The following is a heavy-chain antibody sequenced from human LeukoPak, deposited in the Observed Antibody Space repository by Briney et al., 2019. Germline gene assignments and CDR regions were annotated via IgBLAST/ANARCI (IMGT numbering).Heavy chain of an antibody. J-gene: IGHJ4*02. CDR3: ARLRGYSGYDLGDYFDY. Sequence: SVKVSCKASGGTFSSYANSWVRQAPGQGLEWMGRIIPIFGTANYAQKFQGRVTITTDESTSTANMELSSLRSEDTAVYYCARLRGYSGYDLGDYFDYWGQGTLVTVSS. CDR1: GGTFSSYA. D-gene: IGHD5-12*01. CDR2: IIPIFGTA. V-gene: IGHV1-69*05.